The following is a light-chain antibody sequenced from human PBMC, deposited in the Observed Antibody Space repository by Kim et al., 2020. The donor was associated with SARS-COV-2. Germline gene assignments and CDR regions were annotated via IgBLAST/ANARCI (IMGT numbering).Light chain of an antibody. Sequence: DIQMTQSPSSLSASVGDRVTITCRATQSINSYLNWYQQKPGKAPKLLIYTASNLQSGVPSRFSGSGSGTDFTLTISSLQPEDVATYYCQQTFSTLWTFGQGTKVDIK. V-gene: IGKV1-39*01. CDR1: QSINSY. CDR3: QQTFSTLWT. J-gene: IGKJ1*01. CDR2: TAS.